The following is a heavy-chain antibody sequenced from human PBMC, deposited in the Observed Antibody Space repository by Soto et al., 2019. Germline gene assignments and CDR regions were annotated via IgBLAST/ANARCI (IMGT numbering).Heavy chain of an antibody. Sequence: CGSLRVPCAASGITCSSYAMSWVPHAPGKGLDWHSDISGSCGSTYYADSVKGLFTISRDNSKNTLYLQINSLRAEDTAVYYCAKGTKIGGYSYGYVYYYYGMDVWGQGTTVTVAS. V-gene: IGHV3-23*01. CDR2: ISGSCGST. J-gene: IGHJ6*02. D-gene: IGHD5-18*01. CDR3: AKGTKIGGYSYGYVYYYYGMDV. CDR1: GITCSSYA.